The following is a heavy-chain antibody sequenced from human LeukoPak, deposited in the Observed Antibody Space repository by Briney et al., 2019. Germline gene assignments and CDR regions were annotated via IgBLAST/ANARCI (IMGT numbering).Heavy chain of an antibody. D-gene: IGHD6-13*01. V-gene: IGHV4-34*01. Sequence: SETLSLTCAVYGGSFSGYYWSWIRQPPGRGLEWIGEINHSGSTNYNPSLKSRVTISVDTSKNQFSLKLGSVTAADTAVYYCARTTTGYSSSWYFKLKGPYFDYWGQGTLVTVSS. CDR2: INHSGST. CDR3: ARTTTGYSSSWYFKLKGPYFDY. CDR1: GGSFSGYY. J-gene: IGHJ4*02.